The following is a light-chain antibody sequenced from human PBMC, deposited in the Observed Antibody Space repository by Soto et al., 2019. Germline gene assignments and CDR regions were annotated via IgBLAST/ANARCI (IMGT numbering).Light chain of an antibody. CDR2: DAS. CDR3: QQYDSYSPLT. CDR1: QSIDSS. J-gene: IGKJ4*01. Sequence: DIQMTQSPSTLSASVGDRVTITCRASQSIDSSLAWYQQKPRKGPKLLIYDASTLESGVPSRFSGSGFGTEFALTISSLQPDDFATYYCQQYDSYSPLTFGGGTKVEIK. V-gene: IGKV1-5*01.